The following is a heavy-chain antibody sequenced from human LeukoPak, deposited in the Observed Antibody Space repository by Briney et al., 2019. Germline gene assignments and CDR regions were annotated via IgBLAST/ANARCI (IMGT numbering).Heavy chain of an antibody. CDR2: ISAYNGNT. CDR3: ASERNRGEHYDILT. J-gene: IGHJ4*02. Sequence: ASVKVSCKASGYTFTSYGISWVRQAPGRGLEWMGWISAYNGNTNYAQKLQGRVTMTTDTSTSTAYMELRSLRSEDTAVYYCASERNRGEHYDILTWGQGTLVTVSS. V-gene: IGHV1-18*01. D-gene: IGHD3-9*01. CDR1: GYTFTSYG.